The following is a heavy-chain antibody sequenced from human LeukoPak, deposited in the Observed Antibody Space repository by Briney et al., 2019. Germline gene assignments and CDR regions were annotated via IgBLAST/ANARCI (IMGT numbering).Heavy chain of an antibody. CDR2: IRDDGDAQ. J-gene: IGHJ4*02. Sequence: GGSLRLSCAASGFSFRHYGMYWVRQAPGKGREWVSFIRDDGDAQYYADSVKGRFTTSRDNSKNTLYLQMNSLRAEDTAVYYCARDMLAAAEGGYYYDSSGYYPHYWGQGTLVTVSS. CDR1: GFSFRHYG. V-gene: IGHV3-30*02. CDR3: ARDMLAAAEGGYYYDSSGYYPHY. D-gene: IGHD3-22*01.